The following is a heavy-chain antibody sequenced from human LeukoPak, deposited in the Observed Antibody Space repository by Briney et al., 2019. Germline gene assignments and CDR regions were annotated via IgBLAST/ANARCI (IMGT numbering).Heavy chain of an antibody. Sequence: GGSLRLSCAASGFAFSSYAMHWVRQAPGKGLEWVLYISGISSTIYYADSVEGRFTVSRDNAKNSVHLQMNSLRAEDTAVYYCAKGSVVAALSVDYWGQGTLVTVSS. D-gene: IGHD2-15*01. J-gene: IGHJ4*02. CDR2: ISGISSTI. V-gene: IGHV3-48*01. CDR1: GFAFSSYA. CDR3: AKGSVVAALSVDY.